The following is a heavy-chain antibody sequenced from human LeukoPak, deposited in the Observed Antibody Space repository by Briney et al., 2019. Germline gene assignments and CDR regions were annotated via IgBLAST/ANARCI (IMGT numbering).Heavy chain of an antibody. D-gene: IGHD2-21*01. J-gene: IGHJ4*02. CDR3: ARDLVVIRRVFDY. CDR2: ISSSSSYV. Sequence: GGSLRLSCAASGFTFSSYSMNWVRQAPGKGLEWVSSISSSSSYVYYADSVKGRFTISRDNAKNSLYLQMNSLRAEDTAVYYCARDLVVIRRVFDYWGQGTLVTVSS. CDR1: GFTFSSYS. V-gene: IGHV3-21*01.